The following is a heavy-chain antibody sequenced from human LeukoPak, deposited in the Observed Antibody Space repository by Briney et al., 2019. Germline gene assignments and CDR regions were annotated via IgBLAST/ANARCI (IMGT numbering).Heavy chain of an antibody. Sequence: WASVKVSCKASGYTFSDYYIHWVRQAPGQGLEWMGSIDPSSGGTRTAQRFQGRVTMTRDTSISTAYMELIRLTSGYTAVYFCAREYYDNNGRKYAFDVWGQGTMVTVSS. CDR2: IDPSSGGT. V-gene: IGHV1-2*02. CDR3: AREYYDNNGRKYAFDV. J-gene: IGHJ3*01. D-gene: IGHD3-22*01. CDR1: GYTFSDYY.